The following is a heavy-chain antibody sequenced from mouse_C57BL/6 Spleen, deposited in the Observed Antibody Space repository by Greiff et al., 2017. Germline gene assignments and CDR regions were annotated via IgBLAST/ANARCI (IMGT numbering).Heavy chain of an antibody. CDR2: IDPSDSYT. CDR3: ARSPYYSNYCDY. V-gene: IGHV1-69*01. Sequence: QVQLQQPGAELVIPGASVKLSCKASGYTFTSYWMHWVKQRPGQGLEWIGEIDPSDSYTNYNQKFKGKSTLTVDKSSSTAYMQLSSLTSEDSAVYYCARSPYYSNYCDYWGQGTTLTVSS. J-gene: IGHJ2*01. D-gene: IGHD2-5*01. CDR1: GYTFTSYW.